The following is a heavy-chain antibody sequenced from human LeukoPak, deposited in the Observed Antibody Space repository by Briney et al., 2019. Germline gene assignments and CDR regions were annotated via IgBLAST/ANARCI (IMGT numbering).Heavy chain of an antibody. CDR3: ARAGHNSNSGGYDF. CDR2: IDPDTGDT. D-gene: IGHD3-22*01. CDR1: GYTLIDHY. Sequence: GASLKVSCKPSGYTLIDHYLHWVRRAPGQGLVSLGWIDPDTGDTNYPQKFQGRVTMTRDTSSSTAYMELNRLRSDDTAVYYCARAGHNSNSGGYDFWGLGTLVTVSS. J-gene: IGHJ4*02. V-gene: IGHV1-2*02.